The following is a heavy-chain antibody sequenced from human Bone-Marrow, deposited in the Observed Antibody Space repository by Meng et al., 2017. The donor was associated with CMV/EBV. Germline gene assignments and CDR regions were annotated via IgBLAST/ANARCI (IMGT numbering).Heavy chain of an antibody. CDR3: ARDSHEYSTPRWETYYYYGMDV. CDR1: GYTFTNYD. CDR2: MNPNIGNT. V-gene: IGHV1-8*01. Sequence: ASVKVSCKASGYTFTNYDINWVRQAPGQGLEWMGWMNPNIGNTGYAQKFQGRVTMTRDTSISTAYMELSSLRSEDTAVYYCARDSHEYSTPRWETYYYYGMDVWGQGTTVTVSS. J-gene: IGHJ6*02. D-gene: IGHD6-6*01.